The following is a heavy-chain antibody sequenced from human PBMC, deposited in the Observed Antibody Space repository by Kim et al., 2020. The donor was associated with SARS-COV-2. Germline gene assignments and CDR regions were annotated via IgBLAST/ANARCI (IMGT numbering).Heavy chain of an antibody. V-gene: IGHV5-51*01. D-gene: IGHD5-12*01. Sequence: GESLKISCKGSGYSFTSYWIGWVRQMPGKGLEWMGIIYPGDSDTRYSPSFQGQVTISADKSISTAYLQWSSLKASDTAMYYCASAGRRRDGYNWEVDNWGQGTLVTVSS. CDR1: GYSFTSYW. J-gene: IGHJ4*02. CDR2: IYPGDSDT. CDR3: ASAGRRRDGYNWEVDN.